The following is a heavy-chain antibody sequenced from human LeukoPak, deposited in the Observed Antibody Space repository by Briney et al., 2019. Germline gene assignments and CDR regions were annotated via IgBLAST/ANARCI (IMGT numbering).Heavy chain of an antibody. CDR1: GFTFSSYA. CDR3: ARDHDDIVGISNWFDP. V-gene: IGHV3-30*04. J-gene: IGHJ5*02. CDR2: ISYDGSNK. D-gene: IGHD2-15*01. Sequence: PGGSLRLSCAASGFTFSSYAMHWVRQAPGKGLEWVAVISYDGSNKYYADSVKGRFTISRDNSKNTLYLQMNSLRAEDTAVYYCARDHDDIVGISNWFDPWGQGTQVTVSS.